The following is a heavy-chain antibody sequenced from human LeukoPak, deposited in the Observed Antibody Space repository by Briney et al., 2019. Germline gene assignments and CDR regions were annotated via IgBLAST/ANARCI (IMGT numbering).Heavy chain of an antibody. J-gene: IGHJ5*02. D-gene: IGHD3-16*02. V-gene: IGHV3-23*01. Sequence: GGSLRLSCAASGFAFSTYAMSWVRQAPGKGLEWVSALSGSGDKTYYADSVKGRFTISRDNSKNTLYLQMNSLRAEDTAVYYCAKDVGYDYVWGSYRPQFDPWGQGTLVTVSS. CDR3: AKDVGYDYVWGSYRPQFDP. CDR2: LSGSGDKT. CDR1: GFAFSTYA.